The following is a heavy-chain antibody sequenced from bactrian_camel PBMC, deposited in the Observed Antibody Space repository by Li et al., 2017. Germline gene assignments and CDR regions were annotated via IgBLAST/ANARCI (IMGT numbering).Heavy chain of an antibody. J-gene: IGHJ6*01. CDR1: GFTVSNSA. CDR3: AKVEDGWSYSELST. D-gene: IGHD7*01. Sequence: QVQLVESGGDLVQPGGSLRLSCAASGFTVSNSAMIWVRQAPGKGLVWISGITALDHGSATLYSHSVKGRFTISRDNTNNRLSLQLNSLNTEDTALYYCAKVEDGWSYSELSTWSQGTQVTVS. V-gene: IGHV3S7*01. CDR2: ITALDHGSAT.